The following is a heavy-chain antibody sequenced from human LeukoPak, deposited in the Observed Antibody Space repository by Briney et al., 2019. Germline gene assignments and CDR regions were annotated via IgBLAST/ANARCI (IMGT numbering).Heavy chain of an antibody. V-gene: IGHV4-34*01. CDR2: INHSGST. D-gene: IGHD2-2*01. J-gene: IGHJ4*02. Sequence: PSETLSLTCAVYGGSFSGYYWSWIRQPPGKGLEWIGEINHSGSTNYNPSLKSRVTISVDTSKNQFSLKLSSATAADTAVYYCRRLDCSSTSCYAPLDYWGQGTLVTVSS. CDR3: RRLDCSSTSCYAPLDY. CDR1: GGSFSGYY.